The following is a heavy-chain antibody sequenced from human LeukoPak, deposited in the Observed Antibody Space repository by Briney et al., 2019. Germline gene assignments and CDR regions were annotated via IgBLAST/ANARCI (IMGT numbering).Heavy chain of an antibody. CDR1: GFTFSTSA. V-gene: IGHV3-9*01. CDR2: VDWNSDTI. D-gene: IGHD5-24*01. CDR3: VKDKWLRLEAFDI. Sequence: PGRSLRLSCAASGFTFSTSAMNWVRQAPGKGLEWVSGVDWNSDTIRYADSVKGRFTISRDNAKNSLYLQMNSLRAEDTALYYRVKDKWLRLEAFDIWGQGTMVTVSS. J-gene: IGHJ3*02.